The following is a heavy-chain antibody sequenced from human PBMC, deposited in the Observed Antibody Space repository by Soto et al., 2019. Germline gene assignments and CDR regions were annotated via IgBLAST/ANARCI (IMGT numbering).Heavy chain of an antibody. J-gene: IGHJ5*02. Sequence: SETLSLTCTVSGGSISTGGSYWSWIRQYPGKGLEWIGYIYYSGTTYYNPSLKRRVTMSVDTSKNQLSLKLRSVTAADTALYYCAREVHLYDSSGYYFNWVDTWGQGTLVTVSS. CDR2: IYYSGTT. CDR1: GGSISTGGSY. V-gene: IGHV4-31*03. CDR3: AREVHLYDSSGYYFNWVDT. D-gene: IGHD3-22*01.